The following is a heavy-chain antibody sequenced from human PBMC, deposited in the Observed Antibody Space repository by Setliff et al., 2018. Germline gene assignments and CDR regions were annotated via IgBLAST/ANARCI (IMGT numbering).Heavy chain of an antibody. CDR2: MYHSGSV. CDR3: ARESGYSTL. D-gene: IGHD6-13*01. J-gene: IGHJ4*02. Sequence: PSETLSLTCAVYGGSFSTYYWGWIRQPPGKGLEWIGNMYHSGSVYYNPSLKSRVTISVDTSKNQFSLKVASVTAADTAVYYCARESGYSTLWGQGTLVTVS. V-gene: IGHV4-34*01. CDR1: GGSFSTYY.